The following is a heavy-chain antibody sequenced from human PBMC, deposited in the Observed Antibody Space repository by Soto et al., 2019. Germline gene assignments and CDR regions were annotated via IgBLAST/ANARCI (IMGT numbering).Heavy chain of an antibody. CDR1: GFTFSSYA. CDR3: AKPVLDYYDSSGYYFDY. D-gene: IGHD3-22*01. CDR2: ISGSGGST. Sequence: GWSLRLSCAASGFTFSSYAMSWVRQAPGKGLEWVSAISGSGGSTYYADSVKGRFTISRDNSKNTLYLQMNSLRAEDTAVYYCAKPVLDYYDSSGYYFDYWGQGTLVTVPQ. V-gene: IGHV3-23*01. J-gene: IGHJ4*02.